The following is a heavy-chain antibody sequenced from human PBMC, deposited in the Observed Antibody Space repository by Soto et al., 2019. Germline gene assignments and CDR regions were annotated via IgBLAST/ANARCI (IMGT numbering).Heavy chain of an antibody. Sequence: SVKVSCKASGGTFSSYAISWVRQAPGQGLEWMGGIIPIFGTANYAQKFQGRVTITADESTSTAYMELSSLRSEDTAVYYCARDIVVVPATYSDAFDIWGQGTMVTVS. CDR1: GGTFSSYA. J-gene: IGHJ3*02. CDR3: ARDIVVVPATYSDAFDI. CDR2: IIPIFGTA. D-gene: IGHD2-2*01. V-gene: IGHV1-69*13.